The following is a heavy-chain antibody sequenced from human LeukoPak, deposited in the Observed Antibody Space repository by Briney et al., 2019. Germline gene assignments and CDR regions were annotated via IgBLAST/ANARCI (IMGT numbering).Heavy chain of an antibody. D-gene: IGHD5-24*01. V-gene: IGHV4-59*08. J-gene: IGHJ3*02. CDR3: ARHERDASLDHALDI. CDR2: IYYSGTT. Sequence: PSETLSLTCTVSGGSISSYYWSWIRQAPGKGLEWIGYIYYSGTTSYNPSLKSRVTILVDTSKNPFSLKLSSVTAADTAVYYCARHERDASLDHALDIWGQGTMVTVSS. CDR1: GGSISSYY.